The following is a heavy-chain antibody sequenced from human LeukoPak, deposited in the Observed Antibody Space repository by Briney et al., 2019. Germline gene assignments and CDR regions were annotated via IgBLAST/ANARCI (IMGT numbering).Heavy chain of an antibody. CDR1: GGSFSGYY. J-gene: IGHJ4*02. CDR3: ARVRGLNYYGSGSYYRSGYFDY. Sequence: SETLSLTCAVYGGSFSGYYWSWIRQPPGKGLEWIGEINHSGSTNYNPSLKSRVTTSVDTSKNQFSLKLSSVTAADTAVYYCARVRGLNYYGSGSYYRSGYFDYWGQGTLVTVSS. D-gene: IGHD3-10*01. CDR2: INHSGST. V-gene: IGHV4-34*01.